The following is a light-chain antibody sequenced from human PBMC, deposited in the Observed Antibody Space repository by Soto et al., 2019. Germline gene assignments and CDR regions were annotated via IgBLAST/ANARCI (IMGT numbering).Light chain of an antibody. V-gene: IGKV1-17*01. Sequence: DIQMTQSPSSLSASVGDRVTITCRASQGIRNDLGWFQQKPGKAPKRLIYSASTLQSGVSSRFSGSGSGTDFTLSINSLQPEDFGTYYCQQAYSFPITFGQGTRLEIK. J-gene: IGKJ5*01. CDR2: SAS. CDR3: QQAYSFPIT. CDR1: QGIRND.